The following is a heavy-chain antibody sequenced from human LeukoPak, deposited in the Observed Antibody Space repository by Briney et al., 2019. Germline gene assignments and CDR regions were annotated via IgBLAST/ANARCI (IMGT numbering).Heavy chain of an antibody. V-gene: IGHV1-8*01. CDR2: MNPNSGNT. Sequence: ASVKVSCKASGYTFTSYDINWVRQATGQGLEWTGWMNPNSGNTGYAQKFQGRVTMTRNTSISTAYMELSSLRSEDTAVYYCARGRARGIAVAGPKHNWFDPWGQGTLVTVSS. J-gene: IGHJ5*02. D-gene: IGHD6-19*01. CDR1: GYTFTSYD. CDR3: ARGRARGIAVAGPKHNWFDP.